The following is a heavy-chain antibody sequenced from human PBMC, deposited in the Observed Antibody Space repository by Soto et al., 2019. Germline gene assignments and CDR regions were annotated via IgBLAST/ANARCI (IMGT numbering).Heavy chain of an antibody. V-gene: IGHV4-31*03. CDR2: IYYSGST. CDR1: GGSISSGGYY. CDR3: ARDSRFRLDGMDV. Sequence: SETLSLTCTISGGSISSGGYYWSWIRQHPGKGLEWIGYIYYSGSTYYNPSLKSRVTISVDTSKNQFSLKLSSVTAADTAVYYCARDSRFRLDGMDVWGQGTTVTVSS. J-gene: IGHJ6*02. D-gene: IGHD3-10*01.